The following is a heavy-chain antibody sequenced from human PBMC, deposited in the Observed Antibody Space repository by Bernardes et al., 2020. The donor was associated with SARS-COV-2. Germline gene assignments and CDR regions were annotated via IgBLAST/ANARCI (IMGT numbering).Heavy chain of an antibody. CDR2: IWYDGSNK. J-gene: IGHJ3*02. CDR3: ARDGRLLGAFDI. D-gene: IGHD1-1*01. CDR1: GFTFSSYG. V-gene: IGHV3-33*08. Sequence: GGSLRLSCAASGFTFSSYGMHWVRQAPGKGLEWVAVIWYDGSNKYYADSVKGRFTISRDNSKNTLYLQMNSLRAEDTAVYYCARDGRLLGAFDIWGQGTMVTVSS.